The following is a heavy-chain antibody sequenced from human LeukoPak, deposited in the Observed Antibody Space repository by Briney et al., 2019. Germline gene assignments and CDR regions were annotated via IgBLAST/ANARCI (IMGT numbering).Heavy chain of an antibody. Sequence: SQTLSLTCTVSGGSISSGDYYWSWIRQPPGKGLEWIGYIYYSGSTYYNPSLKSRVTISVDTSKNQFSLKLSSVAAADTAVYYCARYWFDYGDDAFDIWGQGTMVTVSS. CDR2: IYYSGST. CDR1: GGSISSGDYY. CDR3: ARYWFDYGDDAFDI. J-gene: IGHJ3*02. V-gene: IGHV4-30-4*08. D-gene: IGHD4-17*01.